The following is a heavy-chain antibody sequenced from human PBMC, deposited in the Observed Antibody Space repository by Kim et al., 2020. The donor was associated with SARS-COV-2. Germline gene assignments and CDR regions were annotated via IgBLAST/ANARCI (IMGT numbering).Heavy chain of an antibody. D-gene: IGHD5-12*01. CDR3: ARLSHGYANYFYFYYMDV. CDR2: INQDGTER. V-gene: IGHV3-7*01. Sequence: GGSLRLSCSVSGFTLATSWMTWVRQVPGKGLEWVANINQDGTERHYADPVKGRFTISTDISKNSLYLHMDRLRVDDTAVYYCARLSHGYANYFYFYYMDVWGNGTTVTV. J-gene: IGHJ6*03. CDR1: GFTLATSW.